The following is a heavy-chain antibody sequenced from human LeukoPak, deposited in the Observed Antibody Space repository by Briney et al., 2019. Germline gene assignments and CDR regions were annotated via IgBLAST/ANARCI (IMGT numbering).Heavy chain of an antibody. CDR1: GFTFSSYE. CDR2: ISSSGSTI. V-gene: IGHV3-48*03. D-gene: IGHD6-19*01. CDR3: ARASYSSGCDY. Sequence: PGGSLRLSCAASGFTFSSYEMNWVRQAPGTGLEGVSYISSSGSTIYYADSVKGRFTISRDNAKNSLYLQMNSLRAEDTAVYYCARASYSSGCDYWGQGTLVTVSS. J-gene: IGHJ4*02.